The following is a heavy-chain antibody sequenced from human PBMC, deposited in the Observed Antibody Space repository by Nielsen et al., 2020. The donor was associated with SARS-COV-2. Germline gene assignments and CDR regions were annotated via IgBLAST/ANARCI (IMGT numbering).Heavy chain of an antibody. CDR2: ISAYNGNT. V-gene: IGHV1-18*01. Sequence: WVRQAPGQGLEWMGRISAYNGNTNYAQKLQGRVTMTTDTSTSTAYMELRSLRSDDTAVYYCARDDWEYWGQGTLVTVSS. D-gene: IGHD2-21*01. CDR3: ARDDWEY. J-gene: IGHJ4*02.